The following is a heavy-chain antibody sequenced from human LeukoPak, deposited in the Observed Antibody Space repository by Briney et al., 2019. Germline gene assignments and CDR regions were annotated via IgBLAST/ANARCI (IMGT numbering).Heavy chain of an antibody. CDR1: GFTFSNAW. CDR2: IKSKTDGGTT. CDR3: TTGYSYGTWYYFDY. D-gene: IGHD5-18*01. J-gene: IGHJ4*02. Sequence: GGSLRLSCAASGFTFSNAWMSWVRQAPGKGLEWVGRIKSKTDGGTTDYAAPVKGRFTISRDDSKNTLYLQMNSLKTEDTAVYYCTTGYSYGTWYYFDYWGQGTLVTVSS. V-gene: IGHV3-15*01.